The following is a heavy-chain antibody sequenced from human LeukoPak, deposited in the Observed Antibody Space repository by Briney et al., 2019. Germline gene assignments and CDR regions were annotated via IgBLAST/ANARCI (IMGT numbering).Heavy chain of an antibody. D-gene: IGHD2-2*02. Sequence: GASVKVSCKASGGTFSSYAISWVRQAPGQGLEWMGGIIPIFGTANYAQKFQGRVTITADESTSTAYMELSSLRSEDTAVYYCARDGVVPAAIDPYYFDYWGQGTLVTVSS. CDR3: ARDGVVPAAIDPYYFDY. CDR1: GGTFSSYA. CDR2: IIPIFGTA. V-gene: IGHV1-69*13. J-gene: IGHJ4*02.